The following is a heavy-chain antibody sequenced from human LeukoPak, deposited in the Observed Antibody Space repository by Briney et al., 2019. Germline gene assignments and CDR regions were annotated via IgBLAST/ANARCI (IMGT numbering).Heavy chain of an antibody. CDR3: ARGCYGSGSYSDY. V-gene: IGHV4-30-2*01. CDR2: IYHSGTT. J-gene: IGHJ4*02. D-gene: IGHD3-10*01. CDR1: GGSISSGDYS. Sequence: SETLSLTCAVSGGSISSGDYSWNWIRQPPGKGLEWIGSIYHSGTTYYNPSLKSRVTISVDRSKNQFSLKLSSVTAADTAVYYCARGCYGSGSYSDYWGQGTLVTVSP.